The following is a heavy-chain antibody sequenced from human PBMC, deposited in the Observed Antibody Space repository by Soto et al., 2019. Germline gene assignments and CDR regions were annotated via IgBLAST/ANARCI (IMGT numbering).Heavy chain of an antibody. CDR3: AKEDWFDH. CDR2: ISYDGSNK. V-gene: IGHV3-30*18. J-gene: IGHJ5*02. Sequence: QVQLVESGGGVVQPGRSLRLSCAASGFTFSSYGMHWVRQAPGKGLEWVAVISYDGSNKYYADSVKGRFTISRDNSKNTLYLQMNSLRAEDTAVYYCAKEDWFDHWGQGTLVTVSS. CDR1: GFTFSSYG.